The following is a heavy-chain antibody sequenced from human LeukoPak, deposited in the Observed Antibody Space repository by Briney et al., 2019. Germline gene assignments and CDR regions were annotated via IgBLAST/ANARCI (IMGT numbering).Heavy chain of an antibody. CDR1: GFTFSSHA. CDR2: ISGGGAST. J-gene: IGHJ4*02. Sequence: GGSLRLSCAASGFTFSSHAMSWVRQAPGKGLEWVSTISGGGASTYYADSVQGRFTISRDNSKNTVYLQMNSLRAEDTAVYYCATSWAPYYFDYWGQGTLVTVSS. CDR3: ATSWAPYYFDY. V-gene: IGHV3-23*01.